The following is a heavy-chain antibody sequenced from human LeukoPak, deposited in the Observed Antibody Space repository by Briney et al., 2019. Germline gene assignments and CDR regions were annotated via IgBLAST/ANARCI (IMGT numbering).Heavy chain of an antibody. D-gene: IGHD5-12*01. J-gene: IGHJ3*02. CDR1: GGTFSSYA. CDR2: IIPILGIA. V-gene: IGHV1-69*04. CDR3: AGAYSEGAFDI. Sequence: SVKVSCKASGGTFSSYAISWVRQAPGQGLEWMGRIIPILGIANYAQKFQGRVTITADKSTSTAYMELSSLRSEDTAVYYCAGAYSEGAFDIWGQGTMVTLSS.